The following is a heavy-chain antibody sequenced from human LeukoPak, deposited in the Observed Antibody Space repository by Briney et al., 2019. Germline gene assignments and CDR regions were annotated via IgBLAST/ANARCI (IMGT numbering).Heavy chain of an antibody. J-gene: IGHJ5*02. Sequence: SETLSLTCSVSGGPLSNYFWSWIRQPAGKGLEFIGRIYSSGRTKYNPSLQSRVSMSVDTSGNQVSLGLTSVTAADTAMYYCTIDRCIGGSCNRDNWFDPWGQGTLVTVSS. D-gene: IGHD2-15*01. CDR2: IYSSGRT. CDR1: GGPLSNYF. V-gene: IGHV4-4*07. CDR3: TIDRCIGGSCNRDNWFDP.